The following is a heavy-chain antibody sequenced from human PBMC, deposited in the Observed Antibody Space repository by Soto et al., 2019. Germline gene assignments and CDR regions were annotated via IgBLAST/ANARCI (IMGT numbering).Heavy chain of an antibody. Sequence: VQLVESGGGLVQPGGSLRLSCAAAGFTFSTNDMHWVRQGPGKGLEWVAVISYDGSNKYYADSVKGRFTISRDNSKNTLYLQMNSLRAEDTAVYYCAKDKSRGSSTDDYYYYYGMDVWGQGTTVTVSS. J-gene: IGHJ6*02. V-gene: IGHV3-30*18. D-gene: IGHD3-22*01. CDR1: GFTFSTND. CDR3: AKDKSRGSSTDDYYYYYGMDV. CDR2: ISYDGSNK.